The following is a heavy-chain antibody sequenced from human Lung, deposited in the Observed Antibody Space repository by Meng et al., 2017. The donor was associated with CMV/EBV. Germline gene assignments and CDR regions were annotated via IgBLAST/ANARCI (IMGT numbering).Heavy chain of an antibody. V-gene: IGHV3-15*01. J-gene: IGHJ6*02. CDR1: GFTFSNAW. Sequence: GGSXRLXCSASGFTFSNAWMSWVRQAPGKGLEWVGRIKRKNDGGTTDYAAPVKGRFTISRDDSKNTLYLQMNSLKTEDTAVYYCTTSIRITMVRGVIFRDVXGQAXTVTVSS. CDR3: TTSIRITMVRGVIFRDV. CDR2: IKRKNDGGTT. D-gene: IGHD3-10*01.